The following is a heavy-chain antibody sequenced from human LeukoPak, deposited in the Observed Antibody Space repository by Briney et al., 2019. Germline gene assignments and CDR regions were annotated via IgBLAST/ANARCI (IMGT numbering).Heavy chain of an antibody. D-gene: IGHD5-12*01. J-gene: IGHJ4*02. V-gene: IGHV4-59*01. CDR2: IYYSGST. CDR3: ARSGSGYDTYHYDY. CDR1: GGSISSYY. Sequence: SETLSLTCTVSGGSISSYYWSWIQQPPGKGLEWIGYIYYSGSTNYNPSLKSRVTISVDTSKNQFSLKLSSVTAADTAVYYCARSGSGYDTYHYDYWGQGTLVTVSS.